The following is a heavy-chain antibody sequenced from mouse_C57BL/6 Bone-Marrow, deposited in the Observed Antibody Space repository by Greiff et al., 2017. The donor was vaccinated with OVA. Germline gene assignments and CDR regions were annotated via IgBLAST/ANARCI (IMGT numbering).Heavy chain of an antibody. D-gene: IGHD2-4*01. CDR1: GYTFTSYW. V-gene: IGHV1-50*01. J-gene: IGHJ2*01. Sequence: QVQLQQPGAELVKPGASVKLSCKASGYTFTSYWIQWVKQRPGQGLGWIGKIDPSDSYTTYNQKFKGKATLTVDTAYSTAYMQLSSLTSEDSAVYYCARDYYDSFDYWGQGTTLTVSS. CDR3: ARDYYDSFDY. CDR2: IDPSDSYT.